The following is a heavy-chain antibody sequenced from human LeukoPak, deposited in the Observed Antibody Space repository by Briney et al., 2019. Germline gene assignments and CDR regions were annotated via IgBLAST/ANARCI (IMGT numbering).Heavy chain of an antibody. CDR2: IYYSGST. Sequence: SETLSLTCTVFGGSISSSSYYWGWIRQPPGKGLEWIGSIYYSGSTYYNPSLKSRVTISVDTSKNQFSLKLSSVTAADTAVYYCARVVGATLDYWGQGTLVTVSS. D-gene: IGHD1-26*01. J-gene: IGHJ4*02. CDR3: ARVVGATLDY. V-gene: IGHV4-39*07. CDR1: GGSISSSSYY.